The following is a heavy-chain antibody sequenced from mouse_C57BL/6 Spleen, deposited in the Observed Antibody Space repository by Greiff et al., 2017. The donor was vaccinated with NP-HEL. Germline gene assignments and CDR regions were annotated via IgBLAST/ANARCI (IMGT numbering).Heavy chain of an antibody. D-gene: IGHD2-3*01. Sequence: EVKLQESGPELVKPGASVKISCKASGYSFTGYYMNWVKQSPEKSLEWIGEINPSTGGTTYNQKFKAKATLTVDKSSSTAYMQLKSLTSEDSAVYYCARRACLLPYYFDYWGQGTTLTVSS. V-gene: IGHV1-42*01. CDR2: INPSTGGT. CDR1: GYSFTGYY. CDR3: ARRACLLPYYFDY. J-gene: IGHJ2*01.